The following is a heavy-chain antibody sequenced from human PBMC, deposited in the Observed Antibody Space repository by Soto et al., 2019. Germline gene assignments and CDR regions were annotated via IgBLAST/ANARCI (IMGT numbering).Heavy chain of an antibody. Sequence: CGSVRHSVADAEFVYIGGSRIRISQAPGKGLEWVSVISGSGTATVYADSVKGRFTISRDNAKNSLYLQMNSLRAEDTAVYYCARGLYTGSPHFFYWGQGTLVTVSS. CDR2: ISGSGTAT. CDR3: ARGLYTGSPHFFY. J-gene: IGHJ4*02. V-gene: IGHV3-21*04. D-gene: IGHD1-26*01. CDR1: EFVYIGGS.